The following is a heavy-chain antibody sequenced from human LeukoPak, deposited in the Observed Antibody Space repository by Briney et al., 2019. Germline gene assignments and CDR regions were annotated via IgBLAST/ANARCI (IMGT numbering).Heavy chain of an antibody. D-gene: IGHD3-3*01. V-gene: IGHV1-2*02. CDR3: ARDIRPRVESFDY. J-gene: IGHJ4*02. Sequence: ASVKVSCKASAYTFTDYHLHWVRQAPGQGREWMGWINPNSGGTNYAQKFQGRVTMTRDTSINTAYMELSGLSSDDTAVYYCARDIRPRVESFDYWGQGTLVAVSS. CDR1: AYTFTDYH. CDR2: INPNSGGT.